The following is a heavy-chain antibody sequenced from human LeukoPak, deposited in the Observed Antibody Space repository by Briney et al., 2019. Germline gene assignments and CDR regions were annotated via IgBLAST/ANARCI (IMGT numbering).Heavy chain of an antibody. J-gene: IGHJ6*03. CDR2: FDPEDGET. CDR1: GYTLTELS. CDR3: ASRTGLDFWSGYLYYYYMDV. Sequence: ASVKVSCKVSGYTLTELSMHWVRQAPGKGLEWMGGFDPEDGETIYAQKFQGRVTLTEDTSTDTAYMELSSLRSEDTAVYYCASRTGLDFWSGYLYYYYMDVWGKGTTVTVSS. V-gene: IGHV1-24*01. D-gene: IGHD3-3*01.